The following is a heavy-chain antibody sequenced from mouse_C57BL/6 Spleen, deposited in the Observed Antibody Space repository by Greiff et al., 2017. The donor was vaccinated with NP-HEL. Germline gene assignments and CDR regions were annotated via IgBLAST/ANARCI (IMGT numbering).Heavy chain of an antibody. Sequence: EVKLQESGPELVKPGASVKISCKASGYSFTDYNMNWVKQSNGKSLEWIGVINPNYGTTSYNQKFKGKATLTVDPSSSTAYMQLNSLTSEDSAVYYCARTGYYGSEGFHYYAMDYWGQGTSVTVSS. J-gene: IGHJ4*01. CDR3: ARTGYYGSEGFHYYAMDY. CDR2: INPNYGTT. D-gene: IGHD1-1*01. V-gene: IGHV1-39*01. CDR1: GYSFTDYN.